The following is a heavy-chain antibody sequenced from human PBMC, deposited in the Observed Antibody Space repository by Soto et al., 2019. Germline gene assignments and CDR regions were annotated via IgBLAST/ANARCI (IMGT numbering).Heavy chain of an antibody. CDR1: GYSFTSYW. CDR3: ARHRGTGDKYYYYYMDV. D-gene: IGHD7-27*01. V-gene: IGHV5-51*01. J-gene: IGHJ6*03. CDR2: IYPGDSDT. Sequence: GESLKISCKGSGYSFTSYWIGWVRQMPGKGLEWVGIIYPGDSDTRYSPSFQGQVTISADKSISTAYLQWSSLKASDTAMYYCARHRGTGDKYYYYYMDVWGKGTTVTVSS.